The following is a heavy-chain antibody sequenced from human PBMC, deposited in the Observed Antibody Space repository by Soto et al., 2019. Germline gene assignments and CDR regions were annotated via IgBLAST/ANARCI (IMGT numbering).Heavy chain of an antibody. J-gene: IGHJ6*02. CDR2: IIPIFGTA. CDR1: GGTFSSYA. D-gene: IGHD6-6*01. Sequence: ASVKVSCKASGGTFSSYAISWVRQAPGQGLEWMGGIIPIFGTANYAQKFQGRVTITADESTSTAYMELSSLRSEDTAVYYCARGPYSSSADGNYYYGMDVWGQGTTVTVSS. V-gene: IGHV1-69*13. CDR3: ARGPYSSSADGNYYYGMDV.